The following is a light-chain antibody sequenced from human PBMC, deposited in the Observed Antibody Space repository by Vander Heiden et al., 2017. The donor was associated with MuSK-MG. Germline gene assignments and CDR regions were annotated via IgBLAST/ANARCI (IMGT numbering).Light chain of an antibody. CDR3: SSYTSSSTLE. V-gene: IGLV2-14*03. CDR1: SSAVGGNNY. Sequence: QSALTQPASVSGSPGQSITISCTGTSSAVGGNNYVSWNQHHPGKAPKLMIYDVSNRPAGVSNRFSGSKSGNTASLTISGLQAEDEADYYCSSYTSSSTLEFGGGTKLTVL. J-gene: IGLJ3*02. CDR2: DVS.